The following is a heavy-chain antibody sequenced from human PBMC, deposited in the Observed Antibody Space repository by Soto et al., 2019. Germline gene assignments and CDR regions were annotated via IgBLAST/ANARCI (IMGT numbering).Heavy chain of an antibody. CDR1: GGSFSGYY. J-gene: IGHJ4*02. D-gene: IGHD2-21*02. Sequence: QVQLQQWGAGLLKPSETLSLTCAVYGGSFSGYYWSWIRQPPGKGLEWIGVINHSGSTNYNPSLKSRVTLSGDTAKHHSSLKLSSVTAADTAVYYCGLAMGDNSTFDYWGQGTLVTVSS. CDR2: INHSGST. V-gene: IGHV4-34*01. CDR3: GLAMGDNSTFDY.